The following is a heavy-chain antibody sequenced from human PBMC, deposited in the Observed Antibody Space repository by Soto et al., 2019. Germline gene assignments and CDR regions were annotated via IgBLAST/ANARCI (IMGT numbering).Heavy chain of an antibody. V-gene: IGHV4-30-4*01. J-gene: IGHJ4*02. CDR1: GGSISSGDYY. D-gene: IGHD3-3*01. Sequence: QVQLQESGPGLVKPSQTLSLTCTVSGGSISSGDYYWSCIRQPPGKGLEWIGYISYRGSTYCNPSLNSRITISVDTSKNQFSLKLSSVTAADTAVYYCARERRFWSAYYTSYFDYWGQGTLVTVSS. CDR3: ARERRFWSAYYTSYFDY. CDR2: ISYRGST.